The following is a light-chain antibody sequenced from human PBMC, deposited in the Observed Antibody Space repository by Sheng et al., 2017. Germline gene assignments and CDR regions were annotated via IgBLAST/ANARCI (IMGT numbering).Light chain of an antibody. CDR3: GTWETVLSVGV. Sequence: QSVLTQPPSVSAAPGQRVTISCSGSSSNIGNYDVSWYRQIPGTAPKVVIHDNDKRISGIPDRFSGFKSGTSATLVITGLQTGDEAIYYCGTWETVLSVGVFGGGTALTVL. J-gene: IGLJ3*02. CDR2: DND. CDR1: SSNIGNYD. V-gene: IGLV1-51*01.